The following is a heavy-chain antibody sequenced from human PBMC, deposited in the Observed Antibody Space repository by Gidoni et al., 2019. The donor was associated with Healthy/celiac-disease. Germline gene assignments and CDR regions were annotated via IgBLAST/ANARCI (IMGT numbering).Heavy chain of an antibody. CDR3: AKGITMIPYFDY. CDR2: ISWNSGSI. Sequence: EVQLVESGGGWVQPGRSLRLPGAASGSTFDDYAMHWVRQAPGKGLAWVSGISWNSGSIGYADSVKGRFTISRDNAKNSLYLQMNSLRAEDTALYYCAKGITMIPYFDYWGQGTLVTVSS. J-gene: IGHJ4*02. CDR1: GSTFDDYA. V-gene: IGHV3-9*01. D-gene: IGHD3-22*01.